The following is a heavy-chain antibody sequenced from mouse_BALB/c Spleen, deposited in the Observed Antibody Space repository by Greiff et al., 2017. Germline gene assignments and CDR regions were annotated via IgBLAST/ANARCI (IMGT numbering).Heavy chain of an antibody. V-gene: IGHV5-6*01. Sequence: EVKLVESGGDLVKPGGSLKLSCAASGFTFSSYGMSWVRQTPDKRLEWVATISSGGSYTYYPDSVKGRFTISRDNAKNTLYLQMSSLKSEDTAMYYCARQIYYDPFAYWGQGTLVTVSA. CDR2: ISSGGSYT. CDR1: GFTFSSYG. J-gene: IGHJ3*01. D-gene: IGHD2-4*01. CDR3: ARQIYYDPFAY.